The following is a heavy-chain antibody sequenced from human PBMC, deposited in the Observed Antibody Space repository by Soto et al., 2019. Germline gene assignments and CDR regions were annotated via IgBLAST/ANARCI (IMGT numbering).Heavy chain of an antibody. Sequence: ASVTVSCTAPGYTFTSYEINWVRQATGQGPEWMGWMNPDSGNTGYAQKFQGRVTMTRDTSISTAYMELSGLTSEDTAVYYCAREAVQYTSSWYSWGQGTQVTVSS. D-gene: IGHD6-13*01. J-gene: IGHJ5*02. CDR1: GYTFTSYE. V-gene: IGHV1-8*01. CDR3: AREAVQYTSSWYS. CDR2: MNPDSGNT.